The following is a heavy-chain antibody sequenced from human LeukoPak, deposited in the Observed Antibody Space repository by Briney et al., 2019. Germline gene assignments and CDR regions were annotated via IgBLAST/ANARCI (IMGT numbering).Heavy chain of an antibody. CDR2: INPSGGST. Sequence: ASVKVSCKASGYTFTSYFMHWVRQAPGQGLDWMGIINPSGGSTSYAQKFQGRVTMTRDTSTSTVYMELSSLRAEDTAVYYCAKDASWRDSSRSLDCWGQGTLVTVSS. CDR1: GYTFTSYF. CDR3: AKDASWRDSSRSLDC. D-gene: IGHD6-13*01. V-gene: IGHV1-46*01. J-gene: IGHJ4*02.